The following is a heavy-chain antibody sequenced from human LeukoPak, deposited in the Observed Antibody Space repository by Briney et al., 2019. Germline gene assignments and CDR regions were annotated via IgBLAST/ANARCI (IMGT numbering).Heavy chain of an antibody. Sequence: SETLSLTCTVSGGSISSYYWSWIRQPPGKGLEWIGYIYYSGSTNYNPSLKSRVTISVDTSKNQLSLKLSSVTAADTAVYYCARGGMLGFDHWGQGTLVTVSS. CDR2: IYYSGST. CDR1: GGSISSYY. CDR3: ARGGMLGFDH. J-gene: IGHJ5*02. D-gene: IGHD3-10*02. V-gene: IGHV4-59*01.